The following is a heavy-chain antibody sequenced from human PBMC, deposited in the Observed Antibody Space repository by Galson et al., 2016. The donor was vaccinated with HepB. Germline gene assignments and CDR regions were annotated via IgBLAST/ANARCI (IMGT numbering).Heavy chain of an antibody. CDR2: FYWDDDK. Sequence: PALVKPTQTLTLTCSFSGFSITTNGVGVGWIRQPPGKPLEWLAIFYWDDDKRHNPSLKTRLTITKATSKNQVFLTMTNMEPADTGTYYWAHSVRRGSCGGGSCYYFDSWGQGTLVTVSS. D-gene: IGHD2-15*01. CDR1: GFSITTNGVG. J-gene: IGHJ4*02. CDR3: AHSVRRGSCGGGSCYYFDS. V-gene: IGHV2-5*02.